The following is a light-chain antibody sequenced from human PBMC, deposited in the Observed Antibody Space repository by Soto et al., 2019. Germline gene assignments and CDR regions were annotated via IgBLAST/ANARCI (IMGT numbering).Light chain of an antibody. CDR1: ESVSYY. V-gene: IGKV3-11*01. J-gene: IGKJ2*01. CDR2: DAS. CDR3: QQRHHWLRT. Sequence: EIVLTQSPATLSLSPGERATLSCRASESVSYYLAWYQQKPGQAPRLLIYDASTRAAGIPARFSGSGSETDFTLTISILEPDDFAVFYCQQRHHWLRTFGQGTKLDI.